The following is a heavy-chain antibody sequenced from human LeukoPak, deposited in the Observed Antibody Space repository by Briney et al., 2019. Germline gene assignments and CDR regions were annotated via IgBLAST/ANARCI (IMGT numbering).Heavy chain of an antibody. J-gene: IGHJ4*02. CDR2: INPTGGGT. CDR3: ARVPGDGYNFSFDY. D-gene: IGHD5-24*01. Sequence: ASVKVSCKASGYTFSSYYMHWVRQAPGQGLGWMGIINPTGGGTNYAQKFQGRVTMTRDTFTSTVYMELSSLRSEDTAVYYCARVPGDGYNFSFDYWGQRTLVTVSS. V-gene: IGHV1-46*01. CDR1: GYTFSSYY.